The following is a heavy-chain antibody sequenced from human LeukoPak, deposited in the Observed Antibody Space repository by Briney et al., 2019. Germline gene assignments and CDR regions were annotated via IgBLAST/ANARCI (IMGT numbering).Heavy chain of an antibody. CDR2: ISYDGSNK. D-gene: IGHD5-18*01. CDR1: GFTFSYYT. Sequence: GRSLRLSCAASGFTFSYYTMHWVRQAPGKGLEWVAVISYDGSNKYYADSVKGRFTISRDNSKNTLYLQMNSLRAEDTAVYYCARGLVDTAMVTRRIDYWGQGTLVTVPS. CDR3: ARGLVDTAMVTRRIDY. V-gene: IGHV3-30-3*01. J-gene: IGHJ4*02.